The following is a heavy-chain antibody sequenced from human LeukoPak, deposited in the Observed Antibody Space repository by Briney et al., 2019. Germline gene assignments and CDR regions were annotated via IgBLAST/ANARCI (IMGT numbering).Heavy chain of an antibody. J-gene: IGHJ5*02. V-gene: IGHV3-23*01. CDR1: GLAFSDFA. CDR2: INNVGGSS. CDR3: AKKSSLIGYWNWFDP. D-gene: IGHD3-9*01. Sequence: GGSLRLSCVASGLAFSDFAMTWVRQAPGKGLEWVGYINNVGGSSYYGDSVRGRFSISRDNSKNTLYLQMSSLRAEDTAIYHCAKKSSLIGYWNWFDPWGQGTLVSVSS.